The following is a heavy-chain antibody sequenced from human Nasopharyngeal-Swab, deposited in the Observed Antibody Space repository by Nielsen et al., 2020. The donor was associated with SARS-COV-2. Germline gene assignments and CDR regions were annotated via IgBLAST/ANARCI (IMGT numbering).Heavy chain of an antibody. V-gene: IGHV3-53*05. CDR1: GLTVSRNF. J-gene: IGHJ3*02. Sequence: GGSLRLSCTASGLTVSRNFMCWVRQAPGKGLEWVSVTEIGGTTHYADSVKGRFSISRDNSKNTLYLQMNSLRAEDTAVYYCARDGSYDSGVDAFDIWGQGTMVTVSS. CDR2: TEIGGTT. CDR3: ARDGSYDSGVDAFDI. D-gene: IGHD1-26*01.